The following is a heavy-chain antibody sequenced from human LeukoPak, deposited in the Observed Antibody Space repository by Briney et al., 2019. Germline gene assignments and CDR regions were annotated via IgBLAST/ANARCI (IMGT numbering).Heavy chain of an antibody. CDR2: MEPNSGNT. CDR1: GYSFSSYD. V-gene: IGHV1-8*01. J-gene: IGHJ4*02. D-gene: IGHD6-19*01. Sequence: ASVKASCKASGYSFSSYDINWVRQATGQGLEWMGWMEPNSGNTGYAQKFQGRVTMTRNTSISTAYMELSSLRSEDTAVYYCARVLKWGYSSGWYLGYWGQGTLVTVSS. CDR3: ARVLKWGYSSGWYLGY.